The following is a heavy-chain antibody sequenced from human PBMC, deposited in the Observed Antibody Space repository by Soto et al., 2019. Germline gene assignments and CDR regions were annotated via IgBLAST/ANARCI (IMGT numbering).Heavy chain of an antibody. CDR1: GGSISSSSYY. CDR2: IYYSGST. CDR3: ARRTSEDDYGDPRIAYFDY. V-gene: IGHV4-39*01. Sequence: SETLSLTCTVSGGSISSSSYYWGWIRQPPGKGLEWIGSIYYSGSTYYNPSLKSRVTISVDTSKNQFSLKLSSVTAADTAVYYCARRTSEDDYGDPRIAYFDYWGQGTLVTVSS. D-gene: IGHD4-17*01. J-gene: IGHJ4*02.